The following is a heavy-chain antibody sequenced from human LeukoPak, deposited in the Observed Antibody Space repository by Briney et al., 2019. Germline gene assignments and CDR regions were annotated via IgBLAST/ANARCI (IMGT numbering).Heavy chain of an antibody. CDR1: GFTFSTYA. CDR3: ARDTISGNYFRPLDY. D-gene: IGHD3-3*01. CDR2: ISGSGGST. Sequence: GGSLRLSCAASGFTFSTYAMTWVRQAPGRGLEWVSTISGSGGSTYYAESVKGRLTISRDNSKNTLYLQMNSLRAEDTAIYYCARDTISGNYFRPLDYWGQGTLVTVSS. V-gene: IGHV3-23*01. J-gene: IGHJ4*02.